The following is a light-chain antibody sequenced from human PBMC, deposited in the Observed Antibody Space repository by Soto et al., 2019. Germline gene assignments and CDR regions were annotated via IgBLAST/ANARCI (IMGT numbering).Light chain of an antibody. CDR3: QQYNTYPN. V-gene: IGKV1-5*01. Sequence: DIQMTQSPSSLSASVGDRVTITCRARESISSWLAWYQQKPGKAPKLLIYDASILESGVPSRFSGSGSGTEFTLTISSLQPGDFATYYCQQYNTYPNFGQGTKVDIK. CDR2: DAS. J-gene: IGKJ1*01. CDR1: ESISSW.